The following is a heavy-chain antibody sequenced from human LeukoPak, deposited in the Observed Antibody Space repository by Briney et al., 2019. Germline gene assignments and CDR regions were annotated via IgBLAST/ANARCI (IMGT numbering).Heavy chain of an antibody. CDR2: ISSSSGYI. Sequence: PGGSLRLSCAASGITFITSAMSWVRQAPGKGLEWVSYISSSSGYIYYADSVQGRFTISGDNAKNSLYLQMDSLRAEDTAVYYCARDLGWYYFDYWGQGTLVTVSS. V-gene: IGHV3-21*01. CDR1: GITFITSA. J-gene: IGHJ4*02. CDR3: ARDLGWYYFDY. D-gene: IGHD1-26*01.